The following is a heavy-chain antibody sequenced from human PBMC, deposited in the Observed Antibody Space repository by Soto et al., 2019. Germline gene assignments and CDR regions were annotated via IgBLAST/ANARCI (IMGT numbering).Heavy chain of an antibody. CDR2: INHSGST. J-gene: IGHJ5*02. Sequence: PSETLSLTCAVYGGSFSGYYWSWIRQPPGKGLEWIGEINHSGSTNYNPSLKSRVTISVDTSKNQFSLKLSSVTAADTAVYYCARVTYYYGSGSYLPWGQGTLVTVSS. D-gene: IGHD3-10*01. CDR3: ARVTYYYGSGSYLP. V-gene: IGHV4-34*01. CDR1: GGSFSGYY.